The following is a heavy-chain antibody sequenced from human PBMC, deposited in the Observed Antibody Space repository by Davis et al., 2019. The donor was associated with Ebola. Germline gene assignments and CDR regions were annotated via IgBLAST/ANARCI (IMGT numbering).Heavy chain of an antibody. CDR1: GFTFSSYS. J-gene: IGHJ4*02. Sequence: GESLKISCSASGFTFSSYSMNWVRQAPGKGLEWVSSISSSSSYIYYADSVKRRFTISRDNDKNSLYQQMNSLRAEDTAVYYCARARDGYIKSGFDYWGQGTLVTVSS. V-gene: IGHV3-21*01. D-gene: IGHD5-24*01. CDR3: ARARDGYIKSGFDY. CDR2: ISSSSSYI.